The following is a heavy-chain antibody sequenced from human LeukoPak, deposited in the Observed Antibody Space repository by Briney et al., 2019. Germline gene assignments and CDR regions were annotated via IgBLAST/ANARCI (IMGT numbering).Heavy chain of an antibody. Sequence: SETLSLTCSVSGDSITNHKWSWIRQPPGKRLEWVGYIIYNGGTNYNPALNRRVTISIDTSNNQFSLKLTSVTAADTAVYYCARMSDYWGQGALVTVSS. CDR1: GDSITNHK. CDR3: ARMSDY. J-gene: IGHJ4*02. V-gene: IGHV4-59*11. CDR2: IIYNGGT.